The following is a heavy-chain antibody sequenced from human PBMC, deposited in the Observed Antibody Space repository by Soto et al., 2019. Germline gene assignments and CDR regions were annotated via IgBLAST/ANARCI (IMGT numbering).Heavy chain of an antibody. D-gene: IGHD3-10*01. CDR1: GGSISSYY. CDR3: ARDFGSGSYHLVY. J-gene: IGHJ4*02. CDR2: IYSSGST. V-gene: IGHV4-4*08. Sequence: SETLSLTCTVSGGSISSYYWSWIRQPPGKGLEWIGYIYSSGSTHYNPSLKSRVTISLDTSKNQFSLTLNSVTASDTAVYYCARDFGSGSYHLVYWGQGTQVTVSS.